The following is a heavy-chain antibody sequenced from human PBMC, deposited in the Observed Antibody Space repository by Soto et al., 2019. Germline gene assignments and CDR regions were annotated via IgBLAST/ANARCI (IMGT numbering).Heavy chain of an antibody. CDR3: AKNYYFEN. CDR2: IGTGGDT. J-gene: IGHJ4*02. Sequence: PGGSLRLSCAASGFTFTNYAMNWGRQAPGKGLEWVSSIGTGGDTNYADSVKGRFTISRDNSRNTLYLQMNSLRAEDTALYYCAKNYYFENWGQGTLVTVSS. CDR1: GFTFTNYA. V-gene: IGHV3-23*01.